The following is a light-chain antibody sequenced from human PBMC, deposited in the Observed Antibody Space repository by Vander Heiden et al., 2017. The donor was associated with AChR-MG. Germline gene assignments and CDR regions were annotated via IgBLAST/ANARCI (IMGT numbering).Light chain of an antibody. J-gene: IGLJ1*01. CDR3: CASGGSGTYV. V-gene: IGLV2-23*02. CDR1: SRYVGRYNL. Sequence: QSALTQPASVSGSPGPSITISCTGTSRYVGRYNLVSWYHPHPGKAHKLMIYEVSKRPSGVSNRFSGSKSGNTASLTISGLEAEDEADYYCCASGGSGTYVFGTGTKVTVL. CDR2: EVS.